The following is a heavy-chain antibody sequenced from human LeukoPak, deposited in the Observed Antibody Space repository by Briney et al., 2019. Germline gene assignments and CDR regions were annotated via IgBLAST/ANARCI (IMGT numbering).Heavy chain of an antibody. CDR2: IYNSGTT. CDR1: GFSVSSY. D-gene: IGHD4-17*01. Sequence: GGSLRLSCAASGFSVSSYMSWVRQAPGKGLEWVSVIYNSGTTYYADSVKGRFTISRDNSKNTLYLQMNSLRAEDTAVYYCAKDYGDYFHDWFDPWGQGTLVTVSS. CDR3: AKDYGDYFHDWFDP. V-gene: IGHV3-66*03. J-gene: IGHJ5*02.